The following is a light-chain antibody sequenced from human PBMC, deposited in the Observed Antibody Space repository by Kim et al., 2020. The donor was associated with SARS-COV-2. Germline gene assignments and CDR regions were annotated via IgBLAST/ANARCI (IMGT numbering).Light chain of an antibody. V-gene: IGLV3-19*01. CDR2: GKN. J-gene: IGLJ1*01. CDR3: NSRDSSGNHLGV. CDR1: SLRSYY. Sequence: LGQTVRITCQVDSLRSYYASWYQQKPGQAPVLVIYGKNNRPSGIPDRFSGSSSGNTASLTITGAQAEDEADYYCNSRDSSGNHLGVFGTGTKVTVI.